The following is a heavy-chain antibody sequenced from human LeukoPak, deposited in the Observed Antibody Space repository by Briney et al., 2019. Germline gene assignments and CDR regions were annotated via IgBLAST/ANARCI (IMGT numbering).Heavy chain of an antibody. CDR1: GFSLSTSGVG. Sequence: SGPTLVNPTQTLTLTCTFSGFSLSTSGVGVGWIRQPPGKALEWLALIYWDDDKFYSPSLKSRLTITEDTSKNQVVLTVTSVDPVDTATYYCAHIPGRSDLFDYWGPGTLVTVSS. CDR2: IYWDDDK. J-gene: IGHJ4*02. CDR3: AHIPGRSDLFDY. V-gene: IGHV2-5*02. D-gene: IGHD6-25*01.